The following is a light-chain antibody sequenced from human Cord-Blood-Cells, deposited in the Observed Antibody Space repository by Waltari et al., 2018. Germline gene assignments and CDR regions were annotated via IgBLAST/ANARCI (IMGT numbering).Light chain of an antibody. CDR3: QAWDSSTVV. CDR2: QDS. Sequence: SYELTQPPSVSVSPGQTASITCSGDKLGDKYACWYQPKPGQSPFLGINQDSKRPSGIPEGVSGSSSGNTATLTAGGTQAMDEADYYCQAWDSSTVVFGGGTKLTVL. CDR1: KLGDKY. J-gene: IGLJ2*01. V-gene: IGLV3-1*01.